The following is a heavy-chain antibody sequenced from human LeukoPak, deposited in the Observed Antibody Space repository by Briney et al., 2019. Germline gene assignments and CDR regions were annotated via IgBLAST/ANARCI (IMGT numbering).Heavy chain of an antibody. CDR1: GRSISGVS. CDR2: FAHDEQT. V-gene: IGHV4-59*08. D-gene: IGHD3-10*01. CDR3: ARHGGSGTFPLDN. Sequence: SETLPLTCSVSGRSISGVSWSWIRQTPGRGLEWLGYFAHDEQTSYNPSLRSRITVSADTSKNQISLKLRSVTAADTAIYYCARHGGSGTFPLDNWGQGILVTVSS. J-gene: IGHJ4*02.